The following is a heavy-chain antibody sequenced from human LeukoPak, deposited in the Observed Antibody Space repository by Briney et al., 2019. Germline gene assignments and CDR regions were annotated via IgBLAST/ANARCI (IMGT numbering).Heavy chain of an antibody. CDR2: IVVGNGDR. J-gene: IGHJ3*02. V-gene: IGHV1-58*02. CDR3: AADSDGNVLDAFDI. Sequence: SVTVSCKASGFTFINSAIQWVRQARGQRFEWIGWIVVGNGDRNSAEKFQERVSVTRDVSTNTAYMELSGLTFEDTAVYYCAADSDGNVLDAFDIWGRGTFVTVSP. CDR1: GFTFINSA.